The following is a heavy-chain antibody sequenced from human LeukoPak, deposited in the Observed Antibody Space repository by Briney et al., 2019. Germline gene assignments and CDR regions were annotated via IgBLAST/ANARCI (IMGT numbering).Heavy chain of an antibody. D-gene: IGHD3-9*01. CDR3: ARGDFDWVLFDF. CDR2: INPNTSGT. J-gene: IGHJ4*02. Sequence: ASVKVSCKASGYTFTSYYMHWVRQAPGHGLEWMGWINPNTSGTNYAQKFQSRVTMTRDTSATTAYMDLTSLKSDDTAVYYCARGDFDWVLFDFWGQGTLVTVSS. CDR1: GYTFTSYY. V-gene: IGHV1-2*02.